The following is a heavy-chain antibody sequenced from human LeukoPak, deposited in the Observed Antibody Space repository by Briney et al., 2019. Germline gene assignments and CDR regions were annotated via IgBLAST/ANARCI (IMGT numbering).Heavy chain of an antibody. J-gene: IGHJ4*02. CDR3: ARDPRGYSGYDHKYFDY. D-gene: IGHD5-12*01. CDR1: GGTFSSYA. V-gene: IGHV1-69*01. CDR2: IIPIFGTA. Sequence: GSSVKVSCKASGGTFSSYAISWVRQAPGQGLEWMGGIIPIFGTANYAQKFQGRVTITADESTSTAYMELSSLRSEDTAVYYCARDPRGYSGYDHKYFDYWGQGTLVTVSS.